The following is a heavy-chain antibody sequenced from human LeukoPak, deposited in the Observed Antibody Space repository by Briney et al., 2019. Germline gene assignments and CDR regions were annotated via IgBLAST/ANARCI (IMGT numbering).Heavy chain of an antibody. CDR3: ARSNQADDY. Sequence: GGSLRLSCAASGFTFSSYWMHWVRQAPGKGLVWVARINPGGSSITYADSVKGRFTTSRDNAKNTLYLQMDSLRAEDTGVYYCARSNQADDYWGQGTLVTVSS. J-gene: IGHJ4*02. V-gene: IGHV3-74*01. CDR2: INPGGSSI. CDR1: GFTFSSYW. D-gene: IGHD1-14*01.